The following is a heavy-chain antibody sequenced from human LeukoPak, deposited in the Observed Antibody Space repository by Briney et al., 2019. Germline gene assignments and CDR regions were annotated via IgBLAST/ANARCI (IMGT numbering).Heavy chain of an antibody. CDR3: ARFGYDFSVEYYYGMDV. J-gene: IGHJ6*02. Sequence: KASETLSLTCTVSGGSISSYYWSWIRQPPGKGLEWIGYIYYSGSTNYNPSLKSRVTISVDTSKNQFSLKLSSVTAADTAMYYCARFGYDFSVEYYYGMDVWGQGTTVTVSS. D-gene: IGHD3-3*01. CDR2: IYYSGST. CDR1: GGSISSYY. V-gene: IGHV4-59*12.